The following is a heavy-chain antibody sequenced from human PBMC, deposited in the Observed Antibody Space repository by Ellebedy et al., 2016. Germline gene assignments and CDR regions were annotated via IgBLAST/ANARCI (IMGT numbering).Heavy chain of an antibody. Sequence: GGSLRLSCAASGFTLSPLSTYWIHWVRQAPGKGLVWVSRIDPYETGITYADSVKGRFIISRDNAKNSLFLQMNSLRPEDTALYYCAKDKRMITFGGVIDYWGQGTLVTVSS. D-gene: IGHD3-16*01. CDR3: AKDKRMITFGGVIDY. CDR1: GFTLSPLSTYW. V-gene: IGHV3-74*01. CDR2: IDPYETGI. J-gene: IGHJ4*02.